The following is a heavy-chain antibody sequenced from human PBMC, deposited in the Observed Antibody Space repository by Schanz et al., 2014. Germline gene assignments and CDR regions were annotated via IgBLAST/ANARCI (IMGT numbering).Heavy chain of an antibody. Sequence: QVQLVQSGAEVKKPGSSVKVSCKASRSTFSSYTISWVRQARGQGLEWVGRFIPILDVGNYAQQFQGRVTFTADKSTSTAYMELSSLRYEDTAVYYCARDRLECGAECYSVEVFEIWGQGTLXIVSS. D-gene: IGHD2-21*01. V-gene: IGHV1-69*08. CDR2: FIPILDVG. CDR1: RSTFSSYT. J-gene: IGHJ4*02. CDR3: ARDRLECGAECYSVEVFEI.